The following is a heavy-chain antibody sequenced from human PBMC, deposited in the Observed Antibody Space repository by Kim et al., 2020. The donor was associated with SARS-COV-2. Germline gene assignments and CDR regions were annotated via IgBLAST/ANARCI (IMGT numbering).Heavy chain of an antibody. D-gene: IGHD2-2*01. J-gene: IGHJ4*02. CDR3: ARVVPAARPEESYFDY. V-gene: IGHV4-59*01. Sequence: SHKSRVTISVDTSKTQFSLKLSSVTAADTAVYYCARVVPAARPEESYFDYWGQGTLVTVSS.